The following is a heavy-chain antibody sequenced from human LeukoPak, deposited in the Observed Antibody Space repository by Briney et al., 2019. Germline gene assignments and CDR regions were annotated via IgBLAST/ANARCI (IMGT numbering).Heavy chain of an antibody. CDR3: TRDKRGIGFDP. V-gene: IGHV3-11*01. CDR1: GFTSSDYY. Sequence: GGSLRLSCGASGFTSSDYYMSWIRQAPGKGLEWVSYISSTGSTIYYGDSVKGRFTISRDNAKNSLYLQMNSLRAEDTAVYYCTRDKRGIGFDPWGQGTLVTVSS. CDR2: ISSTGSTI. J-gene: IGHJ5*02. D-gene: IGHD3-16*01.